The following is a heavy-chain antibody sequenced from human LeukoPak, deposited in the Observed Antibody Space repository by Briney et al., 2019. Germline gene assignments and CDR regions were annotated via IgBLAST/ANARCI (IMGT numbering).Heavy chain of an antibody. Sequence: SVKVSCKASGFTFTSSAMQWVRQARGQRLERIGWIVVGSGNTNYAQKFQERVTITRDMSTSTAYMELSSLRSEDTAVYYCARERSIFGVATNRPFDYWGQGTLVTVSS. CDR2: IVVGSGNT. CDR1: GFTFTSSA. D-gene: IGHD3-3*01. CDR3: ARERSIFGVATNRPFDY. V-gene: IGHV1-58*02. J-gene: IGHJ4*02.